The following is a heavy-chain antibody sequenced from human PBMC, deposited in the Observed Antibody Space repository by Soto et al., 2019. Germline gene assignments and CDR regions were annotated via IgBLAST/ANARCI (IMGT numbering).Heavy chain of an antibody. D-gene: IGHD3-3*01. CDR2: TRNKANSYTT. Sequence: PGGSLRLSCAASGFTFSDHYMDWVRQAPGKGLEWVGRTRNKANSYTTEYAASVKGRFTISRDDSKNSLYLQMNSLKTEDTAVYYCAREITYYDFWSGYSSRSYYMDVWGKGTTVTVSS. CDR1: GFTFSDHY. CDR3: AREITYYDFWSGYSSRSYYMDV. V-gene: IGHV3-72*01. J-gene: IGHJ6*03.